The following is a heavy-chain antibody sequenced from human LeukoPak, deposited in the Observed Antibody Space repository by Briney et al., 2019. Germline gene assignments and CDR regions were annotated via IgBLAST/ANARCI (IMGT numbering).Heavy chain of an antibody. V-gene: IGHV1-2*02. CDR3: ARVSGGGSQSYDAFDI. J-gene: IGHJ3*02. CDR2: INPNSGGT. D-gene: IGHD1-26*01. Sequence: VASVKVSCKASGYTFTGYYMHWVREAPGKGLEWMGWINPNSGGTYYAQKFQGRVTMTRDTSISTAYMELTRLRSDDTAVYYCARVSGGGSQSYDAFDIWGQGTLVTVSS. CDR1: GYTFTGYY.